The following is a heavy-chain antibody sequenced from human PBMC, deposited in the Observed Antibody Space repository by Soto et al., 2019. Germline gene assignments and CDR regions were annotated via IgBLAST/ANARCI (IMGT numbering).Heavy chain of an antibody. J-gene: IGHJ4*02. V-gene: IGHV1-8*01. Sequence: QVQLVQSGAEVKKPGASVRVYCKASGYTFTDYDINWVRQATGQGLEWMGWMNPSSGYTGYAQKVQGIVTMNWDTSISTAYMELRSLPSADTAVYYCARFVRHQLPTIDYWGQGALVSVSS. CDR1: GYTFTDYD. CDR2: MNPSSGYT. CDR3: ARFVRHQLPTIDY. D-gene: IGHD1-26*01.